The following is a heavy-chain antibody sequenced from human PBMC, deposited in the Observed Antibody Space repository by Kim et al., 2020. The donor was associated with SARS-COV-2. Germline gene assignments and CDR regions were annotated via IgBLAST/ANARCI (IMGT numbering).Heavy chain of an antibody. D-gene: IGHD2-15*01. CDR1: GFTFSDHY. J-gene: IGHJ4*02. Sequence: GGSLRLSCAASGFTFSDHYMDWVRQAPGKGLEWVGRTRNKANSYTTEYAASVKGRFTISRDDSKNSLYLQMNSLKTEDTAVYYCARLQRRQYCSGGSCYSDWGQGTLVTVSS. CDR3: ARLQRRQYCSGGSCYSD. CDR2: TRNKANSYTT. V-gene: IGHV3-72*01.